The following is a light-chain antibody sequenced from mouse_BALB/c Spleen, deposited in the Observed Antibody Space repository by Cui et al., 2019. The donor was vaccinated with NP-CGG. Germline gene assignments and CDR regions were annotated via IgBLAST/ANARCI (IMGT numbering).Light chain of an antibody. J-gene: IGLJ1*01. Sequence: QVVVILESSLTTSPSETVTLTCRSSTGTVTTNNYANWVQEKPDHLFTGLIGGTNNRAPGIPARFSGSLIGDKAALTITGAQTEDEAIYFCALWYSNHWVFGGGTKLTVL. CDR3: ALWYSNHWV. CDR2: GTN. CDR1: TGTVTTNNY. V-gene: IGLV1*01.